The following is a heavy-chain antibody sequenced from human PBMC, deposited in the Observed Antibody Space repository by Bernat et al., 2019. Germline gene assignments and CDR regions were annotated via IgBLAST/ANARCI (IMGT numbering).Heavy chain of an antibody. CDR2: IYYSGST. J-gene: IGHJ5*02. CDR3: ARESGITIFGGGDYNWFDP. Sequence: QVQLQESGPGLVKPSETLSLTCTVSGGSISTYYWSWIRQPPGKGLEWIGYIYYSGSTNYNPSLKSRVTISVDTSKNQFSLKLSSVTAADTAVYYCARESGITIFGGGDYNWFDPWGQGTLVTVSS. CDR1: GGSISTYY. V-gene: IGHV4-59*01. D-gene: IGHD3-3*01.